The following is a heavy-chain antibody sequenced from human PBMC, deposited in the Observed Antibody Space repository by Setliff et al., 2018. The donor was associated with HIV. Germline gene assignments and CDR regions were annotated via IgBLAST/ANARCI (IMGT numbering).Heavy chain of an antibody. Sequence: ASETLSLTCAVYGQSISDYYWIWIRQTPGKGLEWIGEINHGGDTNYNPSLKSRVTISVGSSHNHFSLKLSSVTAADTAVYYCASRRGIEFYFDIWGQGTLVTVSS. CDR1: GQSISDYY. D-gene: IGHD3-10*01. J-gene: IGHJ4*02. V-gene: IGHV4-34*01. CDR3: ASRRGIEFYFDI. CDR2: INHGGDT.